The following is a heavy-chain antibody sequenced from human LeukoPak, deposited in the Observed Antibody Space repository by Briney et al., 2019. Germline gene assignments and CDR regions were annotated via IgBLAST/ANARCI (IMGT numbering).Heavy chain of an antibody. CDR1: GGTFSSYA. V-gene: IGHV1-69*13. Sequence: ASVKVSCKASGGTFSSYAISWVRQAPGQGLEWMGGIIPIFGTANYAQKFQGRVTITADESTSTAYMELSSLRSEDTAVYYCARERYPRIVVVPAAMYYWGQGTLVTVSS. CDR3: ARERYPRIVVVPAAMYY. J-gene: IGHJ4*02. CDR2: IIPIFGTA. D-gene: IGHD2-2*01.